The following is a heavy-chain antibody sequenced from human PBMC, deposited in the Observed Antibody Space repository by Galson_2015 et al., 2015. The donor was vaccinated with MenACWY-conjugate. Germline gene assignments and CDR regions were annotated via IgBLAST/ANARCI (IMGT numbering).Heavy chain of an antibody. D-gene: IGHD2-15*01. Sequence: SLRLSCAASGFDVSTMYMGWVRQAPGKGLEWVAIVYKDGVAAHVDSVKGRFTISRDSPRNTLHLQMNNLRAEDTAAYYCAGGWWDLDYWGQGSLVTVSS. V-gene: IGHV3-53*01. CDR3: AGGWWDLDY. J-gene: IGHJ4*02. CDR1: GFDVSTMY. CDR2: VYKDGVA.